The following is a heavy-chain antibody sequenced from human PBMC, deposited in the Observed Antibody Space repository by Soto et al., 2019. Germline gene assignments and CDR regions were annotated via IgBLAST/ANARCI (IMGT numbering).Heavy chain of an antibody. D-gene: IGHD3-10*01. V-gene: IGHV3-30*18. Sequence: QVQLVESGEGVVQPGRSLRLSCAASGFTFSSYGMHWVRQAPGKGLEWVAVISYDGSNKYYADSVKGRFTISRDNSKNTLYLQMNSLRPEDTAVYYCAKDQLRGVRGVITYYYGMDVWGQGTTVTVAS. CDR1: GFTFSSYG. CDR2: ISYDGSNK. CDR3: AKDQLRGVRGVITYYYGMDV. J-gene: IGHJ6*02.